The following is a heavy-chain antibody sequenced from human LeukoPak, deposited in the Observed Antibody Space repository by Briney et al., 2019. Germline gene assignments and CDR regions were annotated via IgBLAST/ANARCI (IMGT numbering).Heavy chain of an antibody. J-gene: IGHJ4*02. D-gene: IGHD2-15*01. CDR2: IHDTWCT. Sequence: PSETLSFTCAASGGSISNSFWSWLRQPPGKRLEWVGFIHDTWCTSYNPSLRSRVTISVDKSMNQFSLKLSTVTAADTAMYYCARLFRGVSGGCYSGAAQFDDWGPGTQVTVSS. CDR3: ARLFRGVSGGCYSGAAQFDD. CDR1: GGSISNSF. V-gene: IGHV4-59*08.